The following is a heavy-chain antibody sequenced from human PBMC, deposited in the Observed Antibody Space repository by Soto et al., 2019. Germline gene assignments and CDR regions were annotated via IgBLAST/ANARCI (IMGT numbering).Heavy chain of an antibody. CDR1: GGSISSYY. Sequence: SETLSLTCTVSGGSISSYYWSWIRQPPGKGLEWIGYIYYSGSTNYNPSLKSRVTISVDTSKNQFSLKLSSVTAADTAMYYCARHGTWYNWNEELYFDYWGQGTLVTVSS. CDR3: ARHGTWYNWNEELYFDY. D-gene: IGHD1-1*01. CDR2: IYYSGST. J-gene: IGHJ4*02. V-gene: IGHV4-59*08.